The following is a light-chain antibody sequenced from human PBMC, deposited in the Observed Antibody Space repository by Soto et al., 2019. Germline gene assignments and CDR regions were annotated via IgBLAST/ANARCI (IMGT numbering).Light chain of an antibody. CDR2: TVS. CDR3: SSYTSSSSYV. CDR1: SSDVGGYKY. J-gene: IGLJ1*01. V-gene: IGLV2-14*01. Sequence: QSALTQPASVSGSPGQSITISCTGTSSDVGGYKYVSWYQQHPGKAPKLLIYTVSNRPSGVSNRFSGSKSGNTASPTISGLQAEDEADYYCSSYTSSSSYVFGTGTKLTVL.